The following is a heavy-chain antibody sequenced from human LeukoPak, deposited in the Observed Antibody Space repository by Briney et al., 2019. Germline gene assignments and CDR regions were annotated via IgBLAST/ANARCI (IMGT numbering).Heavy chain of an antibody. Sequence: SETLSLTCTVSGGSISSYYWSWIRQPPGKGLEWIGYIYYSGSTNYNPSLKSRVTIPVDTSKNQFSLKLSSVTAADTAVYYCARLIMVRGVIRPDYWGQGTLVTVSS. D-gene: IGHD3-10*01. V-gene: IGHV4-59*08. CDR3: ARLIMVRGVIRPDY. J-gene: IGHJ4*02. CDR2: IYYSGST. CDR1: GGSISSYY.